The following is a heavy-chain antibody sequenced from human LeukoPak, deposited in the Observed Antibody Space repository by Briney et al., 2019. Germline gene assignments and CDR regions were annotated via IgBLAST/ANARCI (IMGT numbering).Heavy chain of an antibody. J-gene: IGHJ3*02. CDR2: IYPGDSDT. V-gene: IGHV5-51*01. D-gene: IGHD2-2*01. CDR1: GYSFTSYW. CDR3: ARGYCSSTTCSAGAFDI. Sequence: GESLKISCKGSGYSFTSYWIGWVRQMPGKGLEWMGIIYPGDSDTRYSPSFQGQVTISADKSINTAYLQWSSLKASDTAMYYCARGYCSSTTCSAGAFDIWGQGTTVTVSS.